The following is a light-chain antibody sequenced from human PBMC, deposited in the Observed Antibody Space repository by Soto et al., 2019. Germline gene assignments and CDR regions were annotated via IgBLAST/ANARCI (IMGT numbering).Light chain of an antibody. Sequence: QSALTQPPSASGSPGQSVTISCTGTSGDVGGYKYVSWYQQHPGKAPKLMIYEVSKRPSGVPDRFSGSKSGNTASLTVSGLQAEDEADYYCSSYAGSKNVFGTGTKVTVL. CDR2: EVS. CDR1: SGDVGGYKY. V-gene: IGLV2-8*01. J-gene: IGLJ1*01. CDR3: SSYAGSKNV.